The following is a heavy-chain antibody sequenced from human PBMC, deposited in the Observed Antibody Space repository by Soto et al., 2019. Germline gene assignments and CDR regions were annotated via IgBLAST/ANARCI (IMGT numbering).Heavy chain of an antibody. D-gene: IGHD2-15*01. Sequence: QLQLQESGPGLVKPSETLSLTCTVSGGSISSSSYYWGWIRQPPGKGLEWIGSIYHSGSTYYNPSLKSRVTISVDTSKNQFSLKLSSVTAADTAVYYCARRGGALADAGYFDLWGRGTLVIVSS. V-gene: IGHV4-39*01. CDR1: GGSISSSSYY. CDR2: IYHSGST. CDR3: ARRGGALADAGYFDL. J-gene: IGHJ2*01.